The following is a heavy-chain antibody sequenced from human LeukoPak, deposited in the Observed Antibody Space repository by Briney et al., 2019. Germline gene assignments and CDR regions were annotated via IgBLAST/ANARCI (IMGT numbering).Heavy chain of an antibody. CDR2: ISSSGSYI. D-gene: IGHD2-15*01. V-gene: IGHV3-21*01. J-gene: IGHJ4*02. CDR1: GFTFSSYS. Sequence: GGSLRLSCAASGFTFSSYSMNWVRQAPGKGLEWVSSISSSGSYIYYADAVKGRFTISRDNAKNSLYLQMNSLRAEDTAVYYCARDCSGGSCFSDYWGQGTLVTVSS. CDR3: ARDCSGGSCFSDY.